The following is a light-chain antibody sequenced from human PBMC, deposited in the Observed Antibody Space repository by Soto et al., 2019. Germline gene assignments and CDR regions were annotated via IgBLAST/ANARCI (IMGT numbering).Light chain of an antibody. V-gene: IGLV2-8*01. CDR2: EVS. CDR3: CSYAGNNNVL. Sequence: QSALTQPPSASGSPGQSVTISCTGTSSDVGGYNYVSWYQQHPGKAPKLMIYEVSKRPSGVPDRFSGSKSGNTASLTVSGLQAEDEADYYCCSYAGNNNVLFGGGTQLTVL. CDR1: SSDVGGYNY. J-gene: IGLJ2*01.